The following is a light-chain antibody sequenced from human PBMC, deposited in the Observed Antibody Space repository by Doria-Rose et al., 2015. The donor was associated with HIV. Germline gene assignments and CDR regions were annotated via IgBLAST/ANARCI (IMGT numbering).Light chain of an antibody. J-gene: IGKJ5*01. V-gene: IGKV3-15*01. Sequence: DIVMTQTPETLSVSPGESATLSCRASQSVSTDFAWYQHKPGQAPRLLIWGASTRATGIPARFSGSGSGTEFTLTISSLQSEDFAIYFCHQYNNWPTFGQGTRLDIK. CDR1: QSVSTD. CDR3: HQYNNWPT. CDR2: GAS.